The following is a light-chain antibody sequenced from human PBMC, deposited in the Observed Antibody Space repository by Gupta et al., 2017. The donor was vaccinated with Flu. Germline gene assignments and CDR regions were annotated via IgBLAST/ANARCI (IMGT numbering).Light chain of an antibody. Sequence: ILLTPSHLALSVTPGEPPSISCRSTQSLIYKNVNIQLDWYLQRPGQSPPLLIYLNSRRACGVPDRFRGSGSGTGFTLIISRLEAEDFGTYYCKQDGDSSSTFGQGTRVEI. CDR1: QSLIYKNVNIQ. V-gene: IGKV2-28*01. CDR2: LNS. J-gene: IGKJ5*01. CDR3: KQDGDSSST.